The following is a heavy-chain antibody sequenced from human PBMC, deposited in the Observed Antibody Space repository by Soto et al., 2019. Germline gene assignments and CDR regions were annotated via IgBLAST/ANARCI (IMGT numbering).Heavy chain of an antibody. D-gene: IGHD6-13*01. CDR2: IVVGSGNT. V-gene: IGHV1-58*02. CDR1: GYTFTSYY. J-gene: IGHJ4*02. Sequence: SVKVSCKASGYTFTSYYMHWVRQARGQRLEWIGWIVVGSGNTNYAQKFQERVTITRDMSTSTAYMELSSLRSEDTAVYYCAAFSSSWQETDFDYWGQGTLVTVSS. CDR3: AAFSSSWQETDFDY.